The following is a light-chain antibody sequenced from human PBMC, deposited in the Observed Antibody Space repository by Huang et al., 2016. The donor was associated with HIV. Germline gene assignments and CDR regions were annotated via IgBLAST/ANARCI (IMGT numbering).Light chain of an antibody. CDR3: QQYHSTPYT. CDR2: WAS. Sequence: DIVMTQSPDSLAVSLGERATINCKSSQSVLYSSNNKNYLAWYQQKPGQLPKLLIYWASIREFGVPDRFSGSGSGTDFTLTISSLQAADVAVYYCQQYHSTPYTFGQGTKLEIK. CDR1: QSVLYSSNNKNY. J-gene: IGKJ2*01. V-gene: IGKV4-1*01.